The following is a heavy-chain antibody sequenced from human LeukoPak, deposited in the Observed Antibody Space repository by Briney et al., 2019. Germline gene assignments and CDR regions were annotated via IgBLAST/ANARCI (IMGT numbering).Heavy chain of an antibody. D-gene: IGHD3-9*01. J-gene: IGHJ4*02. CDR2: IYYSGST. CDR3: ARTDILTGSVDH. V-gene: IGHV4-31*03. CDR1: GGSISIGGYY. Sequence: SQTLSLTFTVSGGSISIGGYYWSWIRQHPGKGLEWIGYIYYSGSTYYNPSLKSRVTISVDTSKNQFSLKLSSVTAADTAVYYCARTDILTGSVDHWGQGTLVTVSS.